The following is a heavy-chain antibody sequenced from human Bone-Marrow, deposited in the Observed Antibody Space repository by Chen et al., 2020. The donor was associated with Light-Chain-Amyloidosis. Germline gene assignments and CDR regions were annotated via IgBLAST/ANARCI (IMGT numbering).Heavy chain of an antibody. V-gene: IGHV5-51*01. J-gene: IGHJ4*02. CDR1: GYTFPNYW. Sequence: VQLEQSGPEVKKPGESLKISCKGSGYTFPNYWIGWVRQMPGKGLEWMGVIYPDDSDARYSPSLEGQVTISADKSITTAYLQWRSLKASDTAMYYCARRRDGYNFDYWGQGTLVTVSS. CDR2: IYPDDSDA. CDR3: ARRRDGYNFDY. D-gene: IGHD5-12*01.